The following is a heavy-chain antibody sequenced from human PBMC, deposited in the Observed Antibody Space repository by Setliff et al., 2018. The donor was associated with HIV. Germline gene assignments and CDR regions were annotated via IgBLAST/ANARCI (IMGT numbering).Heavy chain of an antibody. CDR1: GFPFSNYA. V-gene: IGHV3-23*01. Sequence: PGGSLRLSCAASGFPFSNYAMSWVRQASGKGLEWVSAISSGGGTYYADFVKGRFTISRDNSKNTLYLQMNSLRAEDTAVYYCAKAPLTIVATGGEDCWGPGTLVTVSS. CDR3: AKAPLTIVATGGEDC. J-gene: IGHJ4*02. D-gene: IGHD6-13*01. CDR2: ISSGGGT.